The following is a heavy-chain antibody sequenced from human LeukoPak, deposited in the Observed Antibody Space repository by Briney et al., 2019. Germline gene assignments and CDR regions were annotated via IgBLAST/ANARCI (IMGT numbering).Heavy chain of an antibody. CDR3: ARAGYYDSSGYYHKAFDI. CDR2: INHSGST. J-gene: IGHJ3*02. D-gene: IGHD3-22*01. CDR1: GGSFSGYY. Sequence: SETLSLTCAVYGGSFSGYYWSWIRQPPGKGLEWIGEINHSGSTNYNPSLKSRVTISVDTSKNQFSLKLSSVTAADTAVYYCARAGYYDSSGYYHKAFDIWGQGTMVTVSS. V-gene: IGHV4-34*09.